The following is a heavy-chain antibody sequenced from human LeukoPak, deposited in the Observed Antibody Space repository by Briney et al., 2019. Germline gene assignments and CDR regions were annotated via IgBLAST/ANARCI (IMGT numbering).Heavy chain of an antibody. J-gene: IGHJ5*02. V-gene: IGHV2-5*01. D-gene: IGHD4-11*01. CDR3: AHRPTVIPIGSSDGFDP. CDR2: ISWNDDK. Sequence: SGPTLVKPTQTLTLTCTFSAFSLSTRGVGVGWIRQPPGRALESHTLISWNDDKRYSPSLKSRLTITKDTSKNQVVLTMTNMDSVDTATYYCAHRPTVIPIGSSDGFDPWGQGTLVTVSS. CDR1: AFSLSTRGVG.